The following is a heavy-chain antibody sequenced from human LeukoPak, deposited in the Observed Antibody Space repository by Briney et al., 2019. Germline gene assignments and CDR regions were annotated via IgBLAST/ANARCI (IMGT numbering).Heavy chain of an antibody. CDR3: ATQNIVVVPAARFDY. V-gene: IGHV1-24*01. CDR2: FDHKDGGT. Sequence: SVKVSCKGSGYTLTQLSMHWVGQPRGKGREGMGGFDHKDGGTIDAQKFQGRVTMTEDTSTDTAYMELSSLRSEDTAVYYCATQNIVVVPAARFDYWGQGTLVTVSA. J-gene: IGHJ4*02. CDR1: GYTLTQLS. D-gene: IGHD2-2*01.